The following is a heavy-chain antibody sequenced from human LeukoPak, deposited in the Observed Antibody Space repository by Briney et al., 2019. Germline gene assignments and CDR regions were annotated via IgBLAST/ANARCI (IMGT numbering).Heavy chain of an antibody. J-gene: IGHJ6*04. V-gene: IGHV3-11*01. CDR1: GFSFSDYY. CDR3: AELGITMIGGV. Sequence: GGSLRLSCAASGFSFSDYYMSWIRQAQGKGLEWVAFISSHGSSIFYADSVRDRFTISRDNTRNALYLQMNSLTADDTAVYYCAELGITMIGGVWGKGTTVTISS. D-gene: IGHD3-10*02. CDR2: ISSHGSSI.